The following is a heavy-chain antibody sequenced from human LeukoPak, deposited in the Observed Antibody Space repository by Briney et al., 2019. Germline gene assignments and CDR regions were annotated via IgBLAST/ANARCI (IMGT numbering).Heavy chain of an antibody. CDR3: GRGPGGGGRYYLDY. CDR1: GFSFRSYA. CDR2: ISGSGDST. D-gene: IGHD3-10*01. V-gene: IGHV3-23*01. Sequence: PGGSLRLSCTASGFSFRSYAMTWVRQAPGKGLEWVSAISGSGDSTYFADSVKGRFTISRDNSKNTLYLQMKSLRAEDTALYYCGRGPGGGGRYYLDYWGQGTLVTVSS. J-gene: IGHJ4*02.